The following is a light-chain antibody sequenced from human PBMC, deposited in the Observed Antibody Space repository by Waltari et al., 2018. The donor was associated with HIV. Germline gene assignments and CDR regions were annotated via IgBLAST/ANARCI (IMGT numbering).Light chain of an antibody. CDR3: QQTLRAPHT. V-gene: IGKV1-39*01. J-gene: IGKJ5*01. Sequence: DIQMTQSPSSLSASAGDRVTITCRAPQSISHNLHWYQQTAGKAPSLLSFAASNVHSGVPSRFSGSGSETVFNLTVNNLQPEGCATYYCQQTLRAPHTFGPGTRLEIK. CDR1: QSISHN. CDR2: AAS.